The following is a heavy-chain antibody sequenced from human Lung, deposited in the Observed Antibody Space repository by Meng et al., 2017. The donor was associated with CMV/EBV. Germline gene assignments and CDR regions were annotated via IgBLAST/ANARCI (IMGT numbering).Heavy chain of an antibody. V-gene: IGHV4-39*01. D-gene: IGHD3-10*01. J-gene: IGHJ4*02. CDR3: TFSSGADYGSGSRDY. CDR2: MYYSANT. Sequence: SXTXSLXCTDSGDSITSSSYYWGWIRQPPGKGLEWIGSMYYSANTYYNPSLKSRVTISVDTSQNQFSLTLTSVTAADTAVYYCTFSSGADYGSGSRDYWGQGTXVTVSS. CDR1: GDSITSSSYY.